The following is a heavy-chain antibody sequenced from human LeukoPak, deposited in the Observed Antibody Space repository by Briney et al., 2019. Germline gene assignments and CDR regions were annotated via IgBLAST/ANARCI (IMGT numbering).Heavy chain of an antibody. CDR3: ARGTLYSGWSYYLDY. CDR1: GFTFSSYS. V-gene: IGHV3-21*01. CDR2: ISSSSSYI. D-gene: IGHD6-19*01. J-gene: IGHJ4*02. Sequence: KTGGSLRLSCAASGFTFSSYSMNWVRQAPGKGLEWVSSISSSSSYIYYADSVKGRFTISRDNAKNSLYLQMNSLRAEDTAVYYCARGTLYSGWSYYLDYWGQGALVTVSS.